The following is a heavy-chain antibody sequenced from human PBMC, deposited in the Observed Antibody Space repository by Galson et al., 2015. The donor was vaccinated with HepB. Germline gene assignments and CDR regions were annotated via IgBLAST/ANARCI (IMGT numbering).Heavy chain of an antibody. CDR3: ARSSLYQWNGYDAFDI. Sequence: KVSCKASGYTFTHYYIHWVRQAPGQGLEWLGWVNPNGGGTDYAQKFQGRVTLTGDTSISTAYMELSDMKSDDTAVYYCARSSLYQWNGYDAFDIWGQGTLVTVSS. V-gene: IGHV1-2*02. CDR2: VNPNGGGT. J-gene: IGHJ3*02. CDR1: GYTFTHYY. D-gene: IGHD1-20*01.